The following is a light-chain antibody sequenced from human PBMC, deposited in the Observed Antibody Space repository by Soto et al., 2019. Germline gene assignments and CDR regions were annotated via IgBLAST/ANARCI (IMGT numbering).Light chain of an antibody. V-gene: IGKV3-11*01. CDR1: QAVNTR. Sequence: EIVLTQSPATLSSFPGYRVTLSCRASQAVNTRLAWYQHKTGKAPRILIYLASNRDAGVPARFSGRGSGTDFTLTISDVETEDFEVYYCHQRQSWPRTFGQGTKVDIK. CDR2: LAS. J-gene: IGKJ1*01. CDR3: HQRQSWPRT.